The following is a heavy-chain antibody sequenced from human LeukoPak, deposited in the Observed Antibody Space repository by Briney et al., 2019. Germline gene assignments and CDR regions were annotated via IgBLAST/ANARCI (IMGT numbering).Heavy chain of an antibody. D-gene: IGHD4-17*01. CDR2: TYSGGST. J-gene: IGHJ4*02. CDR1: GFTVSSNY. V-gene: IGHV3-66*02. Sequence: GGSLRLSCAASGFTVSSNYMWWVRQAPGKGRECVSVTYSGGSTYYADSVKGRFTISRDNSKNTLYLQMNSLRAEHTAVYYCAKDRVLYGDSFYFDYWGQGTLVTVSS. CDR3: AKDRVLYGDSFYFDY.